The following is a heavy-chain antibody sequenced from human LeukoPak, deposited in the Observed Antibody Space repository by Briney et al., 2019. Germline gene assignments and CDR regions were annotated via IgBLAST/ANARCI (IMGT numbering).Heavy chain of an antibody. J-gene: IGHJ4*02. CDR2: VNNDGSST. CDR3: TRVSSTNDY. D-gene: IGHD6-19*01. CDR1: GFSFSSYW. V-gene: IGHV3-74*01. Sequence: GGSLRLSCAASGFSFSSYWMHWVRQAPGKRPVWVSRVNNDGSSTNYPDSVKGRFTISRDNAKNTLYLQMNSLRVEDTGIYDCTRVSSTNDYWGQGTLVTVSS.